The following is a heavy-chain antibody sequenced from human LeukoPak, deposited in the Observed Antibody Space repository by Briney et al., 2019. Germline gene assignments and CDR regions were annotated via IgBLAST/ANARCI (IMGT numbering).Heavy chain of an antibody. CDR3: TTDTVQYYDFWSGYYGFDAFDI. D-gene: IGHD3-3*01. CDR2: IYSGAST. Sequence: GGSLRLSCAASGFTVSSNYMSWVRQAPGKGLEWVSVIYSGASTYYADSVKGRFTISRDNSKNTLYLQMNSLKTEDTAVYYCTTDTVQYYDFWSGYYGFDAFDIWGQGTMVTVSS. CDR1: GFTVSSNY. V-gene: IGHV3-53*01. J-gene: IGHJ3*02.